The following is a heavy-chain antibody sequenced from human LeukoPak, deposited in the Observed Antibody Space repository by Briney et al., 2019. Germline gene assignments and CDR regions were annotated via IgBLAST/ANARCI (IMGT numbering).Heavy chain of an antibody. CDR3: AKALTFYSGSYDY. Sequence: PGRSLRLSCAASGFTFSSYGMHWVRQAPGKGLEWVAVISYDGSNKYYADSVKGRFTIPRDNSKNTLYLQMNSLRAEDTAVYYCAKALTFYSGSYDYWGQGTLVTVSS. CDR2: ISYDGSNK. D-gene: IGHD1-26*01. J-gene: IGHJ4*02. V-gene: IGHV3-30*18. CDR1: GFTFSSYG.